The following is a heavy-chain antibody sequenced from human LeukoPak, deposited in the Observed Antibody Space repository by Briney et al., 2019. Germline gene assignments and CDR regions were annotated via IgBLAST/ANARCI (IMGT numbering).Heavy chain of an antibody. J-gene: IGHJ4*02. CDR3: TTLHIVDY. CDR2: ISTDGNTA. CDR1: GFTLSNYW. D-gene: IGHD2-15*01. Sequence: PGGSLRLSCVASGFTLSNYWMHWVRQAPGKGLVWVSRISTDGNTATYADSVKGRFSISRDNAKNTLYLQMNRLRAGDTAVYYCTTLHIVDYWAQGTLVTVSS. V-gene: IGHV3-74*01.